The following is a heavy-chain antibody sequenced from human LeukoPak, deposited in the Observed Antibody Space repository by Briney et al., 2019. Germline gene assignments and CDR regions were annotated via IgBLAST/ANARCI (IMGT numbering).Heavy chain of an antibody. CDR2: IYSGGST. CDR3: VTQLLCGKNYFDY. D-gene: IGHD5-18*01. Sequence: WESLSLSCAASGFTVSSNYLSWIRQPPGKGLEWVSVIYSGGSTYYAHSVKGRFTISRDTSKNTLYLQLNSLSAEDTAVYYCVTQLLCGKNYFDYRGQGTLVTVSS. CDR1: GFTVSSNY. V-gene: IGHV3-53*01. J-gene: IGHJ4*02.